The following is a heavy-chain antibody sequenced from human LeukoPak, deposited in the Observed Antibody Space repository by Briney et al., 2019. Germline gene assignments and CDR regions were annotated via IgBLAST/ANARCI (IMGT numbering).Heavy chain of an antibody. CDR1: GGTFSSYA. D-gene: IGHD2-15*01. CDR3: ARDNGYCSGGSCYLLDY. J-gene: IGHJ4*02. CDR2: IIPILGTA. Sequence: ASVKVSCKASGGTFSSYAISWVRQAPGQGLEWMGGIIPILGTANYAQKFQGRVTITTDESTSTAYMELSSLRSEDTAVYYCARDNGYCSGGSCYLLDYWGQGTLVTVSS. V-gene: IGHV1-69*05.